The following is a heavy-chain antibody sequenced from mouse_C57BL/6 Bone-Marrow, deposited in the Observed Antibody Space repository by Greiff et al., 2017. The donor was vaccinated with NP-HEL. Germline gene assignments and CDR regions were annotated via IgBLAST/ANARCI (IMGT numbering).Heavy chain of an antibody. Sequence: EVQVVESEGGLVQPGSSMKLSCTASGFTFSDYYMAWVRQVPEKGLEWVANINYDGSSTYYLDSLKSRFIISRDNAKNILYLQMSSLKSEDTATYYWARDGGGNYYAMDYWGQGTSVTVSS. J-gene: IGHJ4*01. V-gene: IGHV5-16*01. CDR1: GFTFSDYY. CDR3: ARDGGGNYYAMDY. CDR2: INYDGSST.